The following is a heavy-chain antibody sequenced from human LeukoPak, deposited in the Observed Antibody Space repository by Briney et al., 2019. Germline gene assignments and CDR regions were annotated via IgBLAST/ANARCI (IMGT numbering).Heavy chain of an antibody. CDR3: AKGASTETFSYNWFDP. CDR2: ISYDGSNK. CDR1: GFTFSSYG. V-gene: IGHV3-30*18. J-gene: IGHJ5*02. Sequence: EGSLRLSCAASGFTFSSYGMHWVRQAPGKGLEWVAVISYDGSNKYYADSVKGRFTISRDNSQNTLYLQMNSLRAEDTAVYYCAKGASTETFSYNWFDPWGQGTLVTVSS. D-gene: IGHD4-17*01.